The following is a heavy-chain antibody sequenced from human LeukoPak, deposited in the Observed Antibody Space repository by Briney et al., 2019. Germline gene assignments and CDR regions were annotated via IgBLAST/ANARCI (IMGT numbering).Heavy chain of an antibody. V-gene: IGHV4-59*01. J-gene: IGHJ2*01. Sequence: KTSETLSLTCTVSGGSISSYYWSWIRQPPGKGLEWIGYIYYSGSTNYNPSLKSRVTISVDTSKNQFSLKLSSVTAADTAVYYCARDFPPRNKYFDLWGRGTLVTVSS. CDR3: ARDFPPRNKYFDL. D-gene: IGHD2/OR15-2a*01. CDR2: IYYSGST. CDR1: GGSISSYY.